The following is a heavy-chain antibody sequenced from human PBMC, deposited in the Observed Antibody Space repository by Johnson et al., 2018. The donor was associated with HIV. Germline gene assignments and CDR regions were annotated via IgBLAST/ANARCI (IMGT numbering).Heavy chain of an antibody. D-gene: IGHD2-8*01. CDR1: AFTFSNYA. Sequence: QEQLVESGGGVVQPGRSLRLACAASAFTFSNYAMHWVRQAPGKGLEWVAVISYDGSNKYYADSVKGRFTISRDNSKNTLYLQMNSLRAEDTAVYYCARDNIVLMVGGAFDIWGQGTMVTVSS. CDR3: ARDNIVLMVGGAFDI. CDR2: ISYDGSNK. J-gene: IGHJ3*02. V-gene: IGHV3-30-3*01.